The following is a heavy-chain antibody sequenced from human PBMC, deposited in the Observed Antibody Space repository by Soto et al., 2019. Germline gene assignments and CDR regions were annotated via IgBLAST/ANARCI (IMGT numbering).Heavy chain of an antibody. J-gene: IGHJ5*02. CDR3: ARAPLRTMIVVVLRGWFEP. D-gene: IGHD3-22*01. Sequence: ASGKLSCKASGYTYTSYDINWVIHATGQRIEWMGWISAYNGNTNYAQKLQGRVTMTTDTSTSTAYMELRSLRSDDTAVYYCARAPLRTMIVVVLRGWFEPWGQGTLDIV. V-gene: IGHV1-18*01. CDR2: ISAYNGNT. CDR1: GYTYTSYD.